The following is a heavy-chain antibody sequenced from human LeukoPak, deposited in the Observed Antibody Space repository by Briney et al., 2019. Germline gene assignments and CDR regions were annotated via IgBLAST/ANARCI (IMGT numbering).Heavy chain of an antibody. D-gene: IGHD6-19*01. CDR2: IYYSGST. V-gene: IGHV4-59*01. CDR3: ATHSSGWSGDWFHP. Sequence: SETLSLTCTVSGASISSYYWSWIRQPPGKGLELSGYIYYSGSTNYNPSLKSRVTISVDTSKNQFSLKLSSVTAADTAVYYCATHSSGWSGDWFHPWGQGTLVTVFS. CDR1: GASISSYY. J-gene: IGHJ5*02.